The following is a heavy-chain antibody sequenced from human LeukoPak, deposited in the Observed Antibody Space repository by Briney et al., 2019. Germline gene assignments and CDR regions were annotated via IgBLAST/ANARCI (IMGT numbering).Heavy chain of an antibody. CDR2: IKSDGKT. V-gene: IGHV3-74*01. CDR1: GFTFSRYW. D-gene: IGHD3-22*01. CDR3: ARAPSEVGGYYPEYFRH. Sequence: GGSLRLSCEASGFTFSRYWMHWVRQAPGKGLVWVSRIKSDGKTNYADSVKGRFTISRDNAKNTVSLQMDSLRAEATGVYYCARAPSEVGGYYPEYFRHWGQGTLVTVSS. J-gene: IGHJ1*01.